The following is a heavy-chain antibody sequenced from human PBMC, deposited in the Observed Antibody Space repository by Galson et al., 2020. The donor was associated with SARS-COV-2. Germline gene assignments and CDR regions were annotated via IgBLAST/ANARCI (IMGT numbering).Heavy chain of an antibody. J-gene: IGHJ4*02. V-gene: IGHV4-34*01. CDR1: GESFSGHY. CDR2: IDQNGSV. CDR3: ARGHYQISMMVIVFTGGAFYFDF. Sequence: SETLSLTCAVYGESFSGHYWSWIRQPPGKGLEWIGEIDQNGSVNYSPSLKSRVTVSVDTSKNQFSLKLRSITAADRGVYYCARGHYQISMMVIVFTGGAFYFDFWGQGTLVPVSS. D-gene: IGHD3-22*01.